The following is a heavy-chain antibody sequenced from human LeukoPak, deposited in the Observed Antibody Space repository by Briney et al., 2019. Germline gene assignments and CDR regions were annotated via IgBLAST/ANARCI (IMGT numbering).Heavy chain of an antibody. CDR1: GGSISSYY. J-gene: IGHJ4*02. V-gene: IGHV4-4*07. Sequence: TSETLSLTCTVSGGSISSYYWSWIRQPAGKGLGWIGRIYTSGSTNYNPSLKSRVTMSVDTSKNQFSLKLSSVTAADTAVYYCARSSSSWTHFDYWGQGTLVTVSS. D-gene: IGHD6-13*01. CDR2: IYTSGST. CDR3: ARSSSSWTHFDY.